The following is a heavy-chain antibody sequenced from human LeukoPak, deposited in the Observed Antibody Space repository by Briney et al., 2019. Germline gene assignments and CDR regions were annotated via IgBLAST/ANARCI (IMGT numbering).Heavy chain of an antibody. J-gene: IGHJ4*02. D-gene: IGHD2-15*01. CDR2: ISTSSSYI. CDR3: ARDVGLDY. Sequence: GGSLRLSCAASGFTFSTYSMNWVRQAPGKGLEWGSSISTSSSYIDYADSVKGRFTISRDNAKNSLFLQMNSLRAEDTAVYYCARDVGLDYWGQGTLVTVSS. CDR1: GFTFSTYS. V-gene: IGHV3-21*01.